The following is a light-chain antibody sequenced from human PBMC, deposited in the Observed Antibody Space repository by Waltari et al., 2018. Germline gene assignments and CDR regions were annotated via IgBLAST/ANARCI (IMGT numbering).Light chain of an antibody. CDR1: QSLTKRY. CDR3: QQYGSSVMYT. V-gene: IGKV3-20*01. CDR2: GAS. J-gene: IGKJ2*01. Sequence: VLTQSPGTLSLSPGERATLSCRASQSLTKRYLAWYQQKPGQAPRLLIYGASSRAAGIPDRFSGSGSGTDFTLTISRLEPDDFAVYYCQQYGSSVMYTFGQGTELEIK.